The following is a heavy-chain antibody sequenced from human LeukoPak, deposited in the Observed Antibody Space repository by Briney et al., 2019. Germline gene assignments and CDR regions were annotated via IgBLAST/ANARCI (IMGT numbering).Heavy chain of an antibody. D-gene: IGHD2-8*01. V-gene: IGHV1-3*01. CDR1: GYTFTRYA. J-gene: IGHJ6*02. CDR3: ATGGVGYCTNGVCYPDGANYYYVMDV. Sequence: ASVKVSCKASGYTFTRYAMHWVRQAPGQRLEWMGWINAGNGNTQYSQNFQGRVTLTRDTSASTAYMELSSLRSEDTAVYYCATGGVGYCTNGVCYPDGANYYYVMDVWGQGTTVTVSS. CDR2: INAGNGNT.